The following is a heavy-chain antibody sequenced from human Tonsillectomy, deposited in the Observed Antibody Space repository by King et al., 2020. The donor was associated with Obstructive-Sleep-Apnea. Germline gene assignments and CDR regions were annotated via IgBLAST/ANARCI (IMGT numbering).Heavy chain of an antibody. V-gene: IGHV3-7*01. CDR3: ARGYESIGWPY. J-gene: IGHJ4*02. Sequence: VQLVESGGGLVQPGGSLTLSFAASGFTFSNYWMSWVRQAPGKGLEWVANIMQDGSEKYYVDSVKCRFTISRDNAKQSLYLQLNSVRAEDTAVYYCARGYESIGWPYWGQGALVTVSP. CDR2: IMQDGSEK. D-gene: IGHD3-22*01. CDR1: GFTFSNYW.